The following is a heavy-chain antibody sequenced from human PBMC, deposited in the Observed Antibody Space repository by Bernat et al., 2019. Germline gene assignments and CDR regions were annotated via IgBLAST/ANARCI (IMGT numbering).Heavy chain of an antibody. J-gene: IGHJ4*02. CDR1: GFIFSSYP. V-gene: IGHV3-30-3*01. CDR3: ARGLGLDY. Sequence: QVQLVESGGGVVQLGRSLRLSCAASGFIFSSYPMHWVRLAPGKWMEWVAVISYDGSNKYYADSVKGRFTISRDNSKNTLYLQMNSLRAEDTAVYYCARGLGLDYWGQGTLVTVSS. CDR2: ISYDGSNK. D-gene: IGHD7-27*01.